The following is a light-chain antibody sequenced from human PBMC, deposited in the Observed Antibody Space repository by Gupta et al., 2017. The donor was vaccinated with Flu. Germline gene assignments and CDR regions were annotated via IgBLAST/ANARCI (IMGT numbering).Light chain of an antibody. V-gene: IGKV3-15*01. CDR3: QQYEAWPPIT. Sequence: EIVMTQSPDTLSVSPGERATLSCRASQSISSNLAWYQHKPGRAPRLLIFGASTRDTGIADRFSGSGYGTEFTLTISSRESEDFAVYYRQQYEAWPPITFGQGTRMEIK. CDR1: QSISSN. CDR2: GAS. J-gene: IGKJ5*01.